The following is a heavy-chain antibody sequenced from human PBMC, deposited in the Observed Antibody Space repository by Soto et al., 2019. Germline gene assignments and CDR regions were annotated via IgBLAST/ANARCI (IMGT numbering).Heavy chain of an antibody. D-gene: IGHD3-22*01. Sequence: GASVKVSCKASGGTFSKFAISWVRQAPGQGLEWMGGIIPMFGTANYAQKFKGRVTITADESTSTAYMELRSLRSDDTAVYYCTRGWGHDTSDYYYAYWGQGTLVTVSS. V-gene: IGHV1-69*13. CDR1: GGTFSKFA. J-gene: IGHJ4*02. CDR2: IIPMFGTA. CDR3: TRGWGHDTSDYYYAY.